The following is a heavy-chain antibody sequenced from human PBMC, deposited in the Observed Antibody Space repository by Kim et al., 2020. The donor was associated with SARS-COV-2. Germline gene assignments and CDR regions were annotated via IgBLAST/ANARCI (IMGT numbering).Heavy chain of an antibody. CDR3: AREGAVAGNPGGDY. V-gene: IGHV3-66*02. Sequence: GGSLRLSCAASGFTVSSNYMSWVRQAPGKGLEWVSVIYSGGSTYYADSVKGRFTISRDNSKNTLYLQMNSLRAEDTAVYYCAREGAVAGNPGGDYWGQGTLVTVSS. D-gene: IGHD6-19*01. CDR1: GFTVSSNY. J-gene: IGHJ4*02. CDR2: IYSGGST.